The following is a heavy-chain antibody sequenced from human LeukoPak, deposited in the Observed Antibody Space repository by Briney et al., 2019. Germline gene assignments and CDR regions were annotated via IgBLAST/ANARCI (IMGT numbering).Heavy chain of an antibody. Sequence: PGGSLRLSCAASGFTFSSYGMRWVRQAPGKGLEWVAVISYDGSNKYYADSVKGRFTISRDNCKNTLYLQMNSLRAEDTAVYYCAKSGCGGDCYFYWGQGTLVTVSS. CDR3: AKSGCGGDCYFY. CDR2: ISYDGSNK. J-gene: IGHJ4*02. CDR1: GFTFSSYG. D-gene: IGHD2-21*02. V-gene: IGHV3-30*18.